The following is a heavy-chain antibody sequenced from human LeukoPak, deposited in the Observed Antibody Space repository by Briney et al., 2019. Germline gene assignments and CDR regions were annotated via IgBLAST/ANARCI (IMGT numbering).Heavy chain of an antibody. J-gene: IGHJ4*02. D-gene: IGHD3-16*01. CDR2: ISDSGSGA. Sequence: GGSLRLSCAASGFTFGSYAMSWVRQAPGKGLEWVSSISDSGSGAYYADSVKGRFTVSRDNNKDMVYLQMSSLRAEDTAVYYCATDGAYGLTHWGQGTLVTVSS. CDR3: ATDGAYGLTH. V-gene: IGHV3-23*01. CDR1: GFTFGSYA.